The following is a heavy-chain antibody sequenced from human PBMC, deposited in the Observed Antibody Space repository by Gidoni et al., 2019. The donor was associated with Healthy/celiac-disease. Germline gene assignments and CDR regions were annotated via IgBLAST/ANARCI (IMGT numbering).Heavy chain of an antibody. J-gene: IGHJ4*02. CDR2: IYYSGST. CDR3: AREIPGLFFDY. V-gene: IGHV4-59*01. D-gene: IGHD2-21*01. Sequence: QVQLQESGPGLVKPSETLSLTCTVSGGSISRYSWSWIRQPPGQGLEWIGYIYYSGSTNYNPPLKSRVTISVDTSKNQFSLKLSAVTAADTAVYYCAREIPGLFFDYWGQGTLVTVSS. CDR1: GGSISRYS.